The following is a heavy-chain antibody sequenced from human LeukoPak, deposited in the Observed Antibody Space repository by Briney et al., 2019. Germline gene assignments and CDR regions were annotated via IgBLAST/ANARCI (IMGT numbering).Heavy chain of an antibody. Sequence: SVKVFCKASGDTFSSYTFSCVRQAPGQGLEWVGRIIPLLSKTNYAQRFRGRVTITTHKSTSTVYMELSSLTSDDTAVYYCARALRPIDFGDYVLAYWGQGTLLTVSS. CDR3: ARALRPIDFGDYVLAY. J-gene: IGHJ4*02. V-gene: IGHV1-69*08. CDR1: GDTFSSYT. CDR2: IIPLLSKT. D-gene: IGHD4-17*01.